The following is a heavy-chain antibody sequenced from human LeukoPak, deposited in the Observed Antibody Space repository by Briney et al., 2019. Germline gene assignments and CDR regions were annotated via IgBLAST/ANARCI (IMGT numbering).Heavy chain of an antibody. V-gene: IGHV3-23*01. CDR1: GFTFSSYA. Sequence: PGGSLRLSCAASGFTFSSYAMTWVRQAPGKGLEWVSVISGSGGTTYYADSVKGRFTISRDNSKNTLYLQMSSLRAEDTAVYYCAKTEGRGTTVAQRPNDYWGQGTLVTVSS. CDR2: ISGSGGTT. J-gene: IGHJ4*02. D-gene: IGHD4-23*01. CDR3: AKTEGRGTTVAQRPNDY.